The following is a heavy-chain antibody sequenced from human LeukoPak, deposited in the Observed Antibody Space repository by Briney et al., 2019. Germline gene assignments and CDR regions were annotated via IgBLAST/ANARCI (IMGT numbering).Heavy chain of an antibody. CDR1: GFTLSRYG. J-gene: IGHJ4*02. D-gene: IGHD1-26*01. CDR3: AKHGPVPGVGYFAFDY. Sequence: PGGTLRLSCAASGFTLSRYGMHWVRQAPGKGLEWVADIWSDGNTKYYANSVKGRFTISRDNSKNTLYLQMNTLRAEDTAVYYCAKHGPVPGVGYFAFDYWGRGTLVAVSS. V-gene: IGHV3-33*06. CDR2: IWSDGNTK.